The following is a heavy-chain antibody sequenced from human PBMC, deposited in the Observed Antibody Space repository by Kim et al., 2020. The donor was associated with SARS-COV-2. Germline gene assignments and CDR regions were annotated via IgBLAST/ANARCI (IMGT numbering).Heavy chain of an antibody. CDR3: ARGATRTPNY. J-gene: IGHJ4*02. CDR2: ST. Sequence: STSNAQKFQGRVTMTRDTSTSTVYMELSSLRSEDTAVYYCARGATRTPNYWGQGTLVTVSS. V-gene: IGHV1-46*01. D-gene: IGHD1-26*01.